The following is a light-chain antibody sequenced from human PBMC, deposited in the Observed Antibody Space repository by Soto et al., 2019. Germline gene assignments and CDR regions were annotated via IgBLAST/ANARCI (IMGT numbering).Light chain of an antibody. CDR1: QSVTSNY. Sequence: EIVVTQSPGTLALSPGERAPPPCWARQSVTSNYLAWYQQKTGQAPRLLVYGASSRATGISDRFSGSGSGTDFTLTISRLEPEDFAVYYCQHYVSPPITFGQGTRLEIK. J-gene: IGKJ5*01. V-gene: IGKV3-20*01. CDR3: QHYVSPPIT. CDR2: GAS.